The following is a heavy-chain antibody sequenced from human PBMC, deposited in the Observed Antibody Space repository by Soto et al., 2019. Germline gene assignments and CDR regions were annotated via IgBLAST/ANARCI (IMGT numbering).Heavy chain of an antibody. J-gene: IGHJ4*02. CDR3: ARGGGLRYSYGYRYYFDY. Sequence: QVQLVQSGAEVKKPGASVKVFCKASGYTFTGYYMHWVRQAPGQGLEWMGGINPNSGGTNYAQKFQGWVTMTRDTSISTAYMELSRLRSDDTAVYYCARGGGLRYSYGYRYYFDYWGQGTLVTVSS. D-gene: IGHD5-18*01. CDR1: GYTFTGYY. V-gene: IGHV1-2*04. CDR2: INPNSGGT.